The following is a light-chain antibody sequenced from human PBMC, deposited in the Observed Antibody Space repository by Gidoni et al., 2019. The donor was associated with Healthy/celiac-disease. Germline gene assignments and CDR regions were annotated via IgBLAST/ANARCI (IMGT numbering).Light chain of an antibody. V-gene: IGKV1-5*03. CDR3: QQYNSYWT. Sequence: ASVGDRVTITCRASQSISSWLAWYQQKPGKAPKLLIYKASSLESGVPSRFSGSGSGTEFTLTISSLQPDDFATYYCQQYNSYWTFGQGTKVEIK. CDR2: KAS. CDR1: QSISSW. J-gene: IGKJ1*01.